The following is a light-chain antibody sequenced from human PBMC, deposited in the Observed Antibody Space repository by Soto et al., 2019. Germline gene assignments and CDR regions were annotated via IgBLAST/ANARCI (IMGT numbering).Light chain of an antibody. Sequence: AIRMTQSPSSFSASTGDRVTITCRASQGISSYLAWYQQKPGKAPKLLIYAASTLQSGVPSRFSCSGSGTDFTLTIRCLQSEDFATAYCQQYYSYPLTFGGGNKVEIK. CDR1: QGISSY. CDR2: AAS. V-gene: IGKV1-8*01. CDR3: QQYYSYPLT. J-gene: IGKJ4*01.